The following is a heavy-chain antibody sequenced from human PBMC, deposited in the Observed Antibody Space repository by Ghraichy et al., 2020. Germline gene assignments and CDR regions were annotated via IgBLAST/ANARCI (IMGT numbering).Heavy chain of an antibody. D-gene: IGHD6-13*01. CDR3: TTSGIAAAGSYYYYYGMDV. CDR2: IKSKTDGGTT. Sequence: GGSLRLSCAASGFTFSNAWMSWVRQAPGKGLEWVGRIKSKTDGGTTDYAAPVKGRFTISRDDSKNTLYLQMNSLKTEDTAVYYCTTSGIAAAGSYYYYYGMDVWGQGTTVTVSS. CDR1: GFTFSNAW. V-gene: IGHV3-15*01. J-gene: IGHJ6*02.